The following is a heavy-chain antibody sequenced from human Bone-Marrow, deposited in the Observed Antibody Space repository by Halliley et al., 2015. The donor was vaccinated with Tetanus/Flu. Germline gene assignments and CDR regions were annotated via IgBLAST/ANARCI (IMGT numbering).Heavy chain of an antibody. D-gene: IGHD5-18*01. CDR2: IYHRGGT. Sequence: EWIGSIYHRGGTFYNPSLKSRTTIFVDASKNQFSLKLSSVAAADTAVYYCAHRVGYSPPIDYWGQGTLVTVSS. V-gene: IGHV4-39*01. J-gene: IGHJ4*02. CDR3: AHRVGYSPPIDY.